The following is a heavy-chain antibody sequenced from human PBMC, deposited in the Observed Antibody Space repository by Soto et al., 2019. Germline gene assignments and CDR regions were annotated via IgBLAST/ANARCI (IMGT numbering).Heavy chain of an antibody. D-gene: IGHD2-21*02. CDR3: ARGGHGVVVTAAFDY. V-gene: IGHV1-46*01. CDR2: INPSGGHT. Sequence: QVQLMQSGAEVKKPGASVKVSCKASGNTFTNYYIHWVRQAPGQGLEWMGTINPSGGHTTYAQKFLPRGTMTRDKSTRTPYLELTSLRSEDTAVYYCARGGHGVVVTAAFDYWGQGTIVTVSS. CDR1: GNTFTNYY. J-gene: IGHJ4*02.